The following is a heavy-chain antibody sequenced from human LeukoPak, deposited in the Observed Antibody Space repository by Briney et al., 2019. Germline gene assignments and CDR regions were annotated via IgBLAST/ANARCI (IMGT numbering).Heavy chain of an antibody. D-gene: IGHD6-19*01. CDR3: ARVRYSSAWYEGGFDY. CDR2: ISSSGSTI. Sequence: PGGSLRLSCAASGFTFSSYEMNWVRQAPGKGLEWVSYISSSGSTIYYADSVKGRFTISRDNAKNSLYLQMNSLRAEDTAVYYCARVRYSSAWYEGGFDYWGQGTLVTVSS. CDR1: GFTFSSYE. J-gene: IGHJ4*02. V-gene: IGHV3-48*03.